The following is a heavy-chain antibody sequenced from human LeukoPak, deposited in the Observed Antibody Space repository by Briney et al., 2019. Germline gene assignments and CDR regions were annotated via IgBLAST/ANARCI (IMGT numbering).Heavy chain of an antibody. V-gene: IGHV1-69*05. CDR2: IIPIFGTA. Sequence: SVKVSCKASGGTFSSYAISWVRQAPGQGREWMGRIIPIFGTANYAQKFQGRVTITTDESTSTAYMELSSLRSEDTAVYYCARNLSSDYYDGSGYYYGNAPLNNGFDPQGQGALVTVSS. J-gene: IGHJ5*02. D-gene: IGHD3-22*01. CDR3: ARNLSSDYYDGSGYYYGNAPLNNGFDP. CDR1: GGTFSSYA.